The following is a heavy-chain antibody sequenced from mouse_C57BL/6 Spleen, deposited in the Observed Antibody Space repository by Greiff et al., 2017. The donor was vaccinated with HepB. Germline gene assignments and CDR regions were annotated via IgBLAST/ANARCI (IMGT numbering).Heavy chain of an antibody. CDR1: GFSFNTYA. Sequence: GGGLVQPKGSLKLSCAASGFSFNTYAMNWVRQAPGKGLEWVARIRSKSNNYATYYADSVKDRFTISRDDSESMLYLQMNNLKTEDTAMYYCVRRYDGLYYAMDYWGQGTSVTVSS. CDR2: IRSKSNNYAT. J-gene: IGHJ4*01. D-gene: IGHD2-12*01. CDR3: VRRYDGLYYAMDY. V-gene: IGHV10-1*01.